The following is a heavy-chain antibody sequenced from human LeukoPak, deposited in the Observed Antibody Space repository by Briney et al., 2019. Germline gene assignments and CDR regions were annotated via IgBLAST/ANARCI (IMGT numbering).Heavy chain of an antibody. V-gene: IGHV4-59*01. CDR1: GGSISSYY. CDR2: IYYSGST. Sequence: PSETLSLTCTVSGGSISSYYLSWIRQPPGKGLEWIGYIYYSGSTNYNPSLKSRVTISVDTSKNQFSLKLSSVTAADTAVYYCARVQTYYDFWSGYTTTPYYYYYMDVWGKGTTVTVSS. D-gene: IGHD3-3*01. J-gene: IGHJ6*03. CDR3: ARVQTYYDFWSGYTTTPYYYYYMDV.